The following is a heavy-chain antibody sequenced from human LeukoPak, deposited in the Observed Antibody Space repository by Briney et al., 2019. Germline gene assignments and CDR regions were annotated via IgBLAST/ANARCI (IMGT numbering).Heavy chain of an antibody. Sequence: GGSLRLSCAASGFTFSSYGMHWVRQAPGKGLEWVAVIPYDGSNKYYADSVKGRFTISRDNSKNTLYLQMNSLRAEDTAVYYCAKGPTQYSSGWLTWGQGTLVTVSS. V-gene: IGHV3-30*18. CDR2: IPYDGSNK. D-gene: IGHD6-19*01. CDR3: AKGPTQYSSGWLT. J-gene: IGHJ5*02. CDR1: GFTFSSYG.